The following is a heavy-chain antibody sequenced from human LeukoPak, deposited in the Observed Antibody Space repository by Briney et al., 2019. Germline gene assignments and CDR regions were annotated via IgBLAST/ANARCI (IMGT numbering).Heavy chain of an antibody. CDR3: ARDLRVAGAGSDAFDI. V-gene: IGHV1-2*02. D-gene: IGHD6-19*01. J-gene: IGHJ3*02. CDR2: INPNSGGT. CDR1: GYTFTGYY. Sequence: ASVKVSCKASGYTFTGYYMHWVRQAPGQGLEWMGWINPNSGGTNYAQKFQGRVTMTRDTSISTAYMELSRLRSDDTAVYYCARDLRVAGAGSDAFDIWGQGTMVTVSS.